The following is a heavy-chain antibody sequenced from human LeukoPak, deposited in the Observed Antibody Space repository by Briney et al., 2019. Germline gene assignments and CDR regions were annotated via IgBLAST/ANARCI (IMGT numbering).Heavy chain of an antibody. CDR3: ARGRYYYGSGSYNHYYYYMDV. Sequence: ASVKVSCKASGYTFTSYYMHWVRQAPGQGLEWMGLINPTGGSTGYAQKFQGRVTITADKSTSTAYMELSSLRSEDTAVYYCARGRYYYGSGSYNHYYYYMDVWGKGTTVTVSS. CDR2: INPTGGST. CDR1: GYTFTSYY. V-gene: IGHV1-46*01. D-gene: IGHD3-10*01. J-gene: IGHJ6*03.